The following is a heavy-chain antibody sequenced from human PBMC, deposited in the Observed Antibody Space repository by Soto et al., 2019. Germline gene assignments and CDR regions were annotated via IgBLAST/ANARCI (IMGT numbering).Heavy chain of an antibody. CDR2: IYHSGTT. J-gene: IGHJ4*02. CDR1: GGSISSSSW. D-gene: IGHD3-10*01. Sequence: QVQLQESGPGLVKPLGTLSLTCAVSGGSISSSSWWSWVRLPPGKGLEWIGEIYHSGTTNYSPSLKSRVTMSVDKSKNQFSLKLSSVTAADTAVYYCARRGDGSGSLDYWGQGTLVTVSS. CDR3: ARRGDGSGSLDY. V-gene: IGHV4-4*03.